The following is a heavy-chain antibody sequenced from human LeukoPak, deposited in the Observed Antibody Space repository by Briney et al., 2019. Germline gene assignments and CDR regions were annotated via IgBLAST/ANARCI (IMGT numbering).Heavy chain of an antibody. V-gene: IGHV3-15*01. J-gene: IGHJ4*02. CDR1: GFTFSNAW. D-gene: IGHD3-10*01. Sequence: GGSLRLSCAASGFTFSNAWMSWVRQAPGKGLEWVGRIKSKADGGTTDYAAPVKGRFTISRDDSKNTLYLQMNSLKTEDTAVYYCTTAPATMVRGVIELDYWGQGTLVTVSS. CDR2: IKSKADGGTT. CDR3: TTAPATMVRGVIELDY.